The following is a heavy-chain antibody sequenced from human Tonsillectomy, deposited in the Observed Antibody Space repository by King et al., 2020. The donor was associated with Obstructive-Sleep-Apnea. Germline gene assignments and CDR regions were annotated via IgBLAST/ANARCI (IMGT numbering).Heavy chain of an antibody. V-gene: IGHV3-30*04. Sequence: HVQLVESGGGVVQPGGSLRLSCAASGFTFSTYAMHWVRQAPGKGLEWVAVISYDGSDKYDADAVKGRFTISRDNSKNTLYLQMNSLRTEDTAVYFCARDKVADSVIIVEPAKYYYGMDVWGQGTTVTVSS. J-gene: IGHJ6*02. CDR3: ARDKVADSVIIVEPAKYYYGMDV. CDR2: ISYDGSDK. CDR1: GFTFSTYA. D-gene: IGHD2-15*01.